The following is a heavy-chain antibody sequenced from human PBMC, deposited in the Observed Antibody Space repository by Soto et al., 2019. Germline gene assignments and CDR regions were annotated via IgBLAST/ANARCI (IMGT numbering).Heavy chain of an antibody. CDR3: ARDPTEYYYDSSGNIDY. CDR1: GYTFTSYG. CDR2: ISAYNGNT. V-gene: IGHV1-18*01. J-gene: IGHJ4*02. Sequence: GASVKVSCKASGYTFTSYGISWVRQAPGQGLEWMGWISAYNGNTNYAQKLQGRVTMTTDTSTSTAYMELRSLRSDDTAVYYCARDPTEYYYDSSGNIDYWGQGTLVTVSA. D-gene: IGHD3-22*01.